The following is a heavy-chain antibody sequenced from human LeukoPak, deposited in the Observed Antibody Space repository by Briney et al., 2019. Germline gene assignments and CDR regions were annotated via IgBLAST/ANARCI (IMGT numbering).Heavy chain of an antibody. D-gene: IGHD3-10*01. CDR1: GFTFSTYA. CDR2: ISGSGGNT. Sequence: GGSLRLSCAASGFTFSTYAMTWVRQAPGKGLEWVSAISGSGGNTYYADSVKGRFTISRDNSKNTLYLQMISLRAEDTAVYYCAKGARFGELLRGFNSFDYWGQGTLVTVSS. V-gene: IGHV3-23*01. J-gene: IGHJ4*02. CDR3: AKGARFGELLRGFNSFDY.